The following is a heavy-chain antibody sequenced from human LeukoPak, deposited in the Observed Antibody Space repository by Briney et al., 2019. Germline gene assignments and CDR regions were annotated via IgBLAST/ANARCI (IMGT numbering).Heavy chain of an antibody. V-gene: IGHV1-2*02. CDR2: INPNSGGT. CDR1: EYTFTGNY. CDR3: ARPLYDILTGYYHYNWFDP. Sequence: ASVKVSCKASEYTFTGNYMHWVRQAPGQGLEWMGWINPNSGGTNYAQKFQGRVTMTRDTSISTAYMELSRLRSDDTAVYYCARPLYDILTGYYHYNWFDPWGQGTLVTVSS. J-gene: IGHJ5*02. D-gene: IGHD3-9*01.